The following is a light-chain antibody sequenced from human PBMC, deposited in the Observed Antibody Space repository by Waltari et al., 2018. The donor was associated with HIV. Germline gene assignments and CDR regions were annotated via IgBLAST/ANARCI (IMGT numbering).Light chain of an antibody. CDR2: DAS. CDR3: QQYDNWPLIT. Sequence: VLTQSPVTLSLSPGRRASLSYTASQSLNNYLVWYQQKPGQAPRLLIYDASKRATGIPARFSGSESGTDFTLTISNLEPEDFAVYFCQQYDNWPLITLGPGTKVDV. CDR1: QSLNNY. V-gene: IGKV3-11*01. J-gene: IGKJ3*01.